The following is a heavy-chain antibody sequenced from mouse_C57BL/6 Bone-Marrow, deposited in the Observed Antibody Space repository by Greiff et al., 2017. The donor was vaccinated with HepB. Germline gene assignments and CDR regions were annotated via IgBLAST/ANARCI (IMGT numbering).Heavy chain of an antibody. V-gene: IGHV1-63*01. CDR3: ARWTAQAAFDY. CDR2: IYPGGGYT. J-gene: IGHJ2*01. D-gene: IGHD3-2*02. Sequence: VQLQQSGAELVRPGTSVKMSCKASGYTFTNYWIGWAKQRPGHGLEWIGDIYPGGGYTNYNEKFKGNATLTADKSYSTAYMQFSSLTSEDSAIYYCARWTAQAAFDYWGQGTTLTVSS. CDR1: GYTFTNYW.